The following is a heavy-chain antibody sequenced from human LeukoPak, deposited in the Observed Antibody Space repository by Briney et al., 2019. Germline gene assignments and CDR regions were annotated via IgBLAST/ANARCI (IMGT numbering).Heavy chain of an antibody. D-gene: IGHD6-6*01. Sequence: GGSLRLSCAASGFTFSRSSMNWVRQAPGKGLEWVSSITSSSSYIYYADSVKGRFTISRDNAKNSLFLQMNNLRAEDTAVYYCARRGGSSSRRSPVDYWGQGTLVTVSS. CDR1: GFTFSRSS. V-gene: IGHV3-21*01. J-gene: IGHJ4*02. CDR2: ITSSSSYI. CDR3: ARRGGSSSRRSPVDY.